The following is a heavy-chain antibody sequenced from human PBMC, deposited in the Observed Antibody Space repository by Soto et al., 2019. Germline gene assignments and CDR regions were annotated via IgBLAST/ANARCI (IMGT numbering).Heavy chain of an antibody. V-gene: IGHV3-23*01. CDR3: AKDSYCTNGVCYDAFDI. Sequence: GGSLRLSCAASGFSFSSYAMSWVRQAPGKGLEWVSAISGSGGSTYYADSVKGRFTISRDNSKNTRYLQMNSLRAEDTAVYYCAKDSYCTNGVCYDAFDIWGKGTMVTVSS. CDR1: GFSFSSYA. CDR2: ISGSGGST. J-gene: IGHJ3*02. D-gene: IGHD2-8*01.